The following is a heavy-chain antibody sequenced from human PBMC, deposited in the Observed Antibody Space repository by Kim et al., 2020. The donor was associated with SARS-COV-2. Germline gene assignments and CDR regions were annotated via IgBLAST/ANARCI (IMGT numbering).Heavy chain of an antibody. J-gene: IGHJ3*02. D-gene: IGHD3-9*01. V-gene: IGHV3-33*05. CDR3: ARDPVRYFLGGAFDI. CDR2: ISYDGSNK. CDR1: GFTFSSYG. Sequence: GGSLRLSCAASGFTFSSYGMHWVRQAPGKGLEWVAVISYDGSNKYYADSVKGRFTISRDNSKNTLYLQMNSLRAEDTAVYYCARDPVRYFLGGAFDIWG.